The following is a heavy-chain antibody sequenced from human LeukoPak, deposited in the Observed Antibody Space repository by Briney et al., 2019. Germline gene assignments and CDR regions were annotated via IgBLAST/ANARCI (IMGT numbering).Heavy chain of an antibody. CDR1: GFTFRTYA. D-gene: IGHD3-10*01. V-gene: IGHV3-23*01. CDR2: INSGGDDT. CDR3: VKPPRLSIIRGEGMDV. Sequence: PGASLRLSCAGSGFTFRTYAMGWVSQAPGKGLEWVSSINSGGDDTYYADSVKGRFTISRDNFKNTLYLQMNSLRAEDTAVYYCVKPPRLSIIRGEGMDVWGQGTTVTVSS. J-gene: IGHJ6*02.